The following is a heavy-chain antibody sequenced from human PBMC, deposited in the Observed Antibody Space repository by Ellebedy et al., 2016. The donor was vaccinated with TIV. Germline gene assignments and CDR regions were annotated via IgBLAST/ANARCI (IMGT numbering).Heavy chain of an antibody. Sequence: AASVKVSCKTSGYTFTTQGVSWVRQAPGQGLEWMGWVSGYNGNTQYAQKFQGRVTMTTDTSTTTAYMELRSLRSDDTAVYYCARDPGSWLTDYWGQGTLVTVSS. CDR1: GYTFTTQG. J-gene: IGHJ4*02. CDR3: ARDPGSWLTDY. CDR2: VSGYNGNT. V-gene: IGHV1-18*01. D-gene: IGHD6-13*01.